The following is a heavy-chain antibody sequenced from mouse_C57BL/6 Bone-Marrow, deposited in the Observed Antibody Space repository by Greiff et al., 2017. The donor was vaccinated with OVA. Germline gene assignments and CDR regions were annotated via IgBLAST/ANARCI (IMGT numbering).Heavy chain of an antibody. CDR3: ASGGYDYDDGYYAMDY. D-gene: IGHD2-4*01. J-gene: IGHJ4*01. CDR2: ISYDGSN. Sequence: EVQRVESGPGLVKPSQSLSLTCSVTGYSITSGYYWNWIRQFPGNKLEWMGYISYDGSNNYNPSLKNRISITRDTSKNQFFLKLNSVTTEDTATYYCASGGYDYDDGYYAMDYWGQGTSVTVSS. CDR1: GYSITSGYY. V-gene: IGHV3-6*01.